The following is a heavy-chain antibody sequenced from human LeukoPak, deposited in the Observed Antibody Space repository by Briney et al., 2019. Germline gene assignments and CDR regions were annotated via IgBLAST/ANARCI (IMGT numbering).Heavy chain of an antibody. CDR2: IYTSGST. CDR1: GGSTSSYY. Sequence: KTSETLSLTCTVSGGSTSSYYWSWIRQPAGKGLEWIGRIYTSGSTNYNPSLKSRVTMSVDTSKNQFSLKLSSVTAADTAVYYCARDGCSGGSCVPFGYWGQGTLVTVSS. D-gene: IGHD2-15*01. J-gene: IGHJ4*02. CDR3: ARDGCSGGSCVPFGY. V-gene: IGHV4-4*07.